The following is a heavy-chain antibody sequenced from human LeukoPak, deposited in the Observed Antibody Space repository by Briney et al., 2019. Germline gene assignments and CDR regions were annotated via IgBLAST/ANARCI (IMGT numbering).Heavy chain of an antibody. CDR1: GFPLSSND. V-gene: IGHV3-53*01. Sequence: GGSPRPPWAAPGFPLSSNDMSRVRQAPGKGLEGISVIYSGGSTDYADSVKGRLTISRDNSKNTLYLQMNSLRAEDTAVYYCARVVDHGYGDYYLDYWGQGTLVTVSS. J-gene: IGHJ4*02. CDR3: ARVVDHGYGDYYLDY. CDR2: IYSGGST. D-gene: IGHD4-17*01.